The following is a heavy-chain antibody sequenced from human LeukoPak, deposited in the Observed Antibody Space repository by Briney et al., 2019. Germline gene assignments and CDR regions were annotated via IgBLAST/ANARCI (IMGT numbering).Heavy chain of an antibody. CDR3: ARANHYDFWSGRVTPLFDY. J-gene: IGHJ4*02. CDR1: GFTFSSYA. Sequence: GGSLRLSCAASGFTFSSYAMHWVRQAPGKGLEWVAVISYDGSNKYYADSVKGRFTISRDNAKNSLYLQMNSLRAEDTAVYYCARANHYDFWSGRVTPLFDYWGQGTLVTVSS. V-gene: IGHV3-30*04. CDR2: ISYDGSNK. D-gene: IGHD3-3*01.